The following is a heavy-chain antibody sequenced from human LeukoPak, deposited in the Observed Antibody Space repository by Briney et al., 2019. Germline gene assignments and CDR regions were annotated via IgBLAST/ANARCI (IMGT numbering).Heavy chain of an antibody. V-gene: IGHV3-23*01. CDR3: AKAWGWDIVVVPAAPDDY. CDR1: GFTFSSYA. D-gene: IGHD2-2*01. J-gene: IGHJ4*02. CDR2: ISGSGGST. Sequence: GGSLRLSCAASGFTFSSYAMSWVRQARGKGLEWVSAISGSGGSTYYADSVKGRFTISRDNSKNTLYLQMNSLRAEDTAVYYCAKAWGWDIVVVPAAPDDYWGQGTLVTVSS.